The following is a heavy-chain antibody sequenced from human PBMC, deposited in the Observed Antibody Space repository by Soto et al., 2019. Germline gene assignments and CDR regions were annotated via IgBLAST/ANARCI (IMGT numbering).Heavy chain of an antibody. V-gene: IGHV3-23*01. Sequence: GGSLRLSCAASGFIFDTYAMSWVRQAPGKGLEWVSTISGSGSRTFYADSVKGRFTVSRDNLKKTLFLQMNGLRVDDTALYYCAKRVHYYAVLTGSLENGDYWGQGTLVTVSS. CDR2: ISGSGSRT. CDR1: GFIFDTYA. D-gene: IGHD3-9*01. J-gene: IGHJ4*02. CDR3: AKRVHYYAVLTGSLENGDY.